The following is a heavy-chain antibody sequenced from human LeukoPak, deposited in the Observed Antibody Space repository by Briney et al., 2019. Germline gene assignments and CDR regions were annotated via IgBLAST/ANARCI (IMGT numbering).Heavy chain of an antibody. D-gene: IGHD3-10*01. CDR2: ISGSGGST. CDR3: ARGRSGSHHFDS. Sequence: GGSLSLSCAASGFTFSSYAMSWVRQAPGKGLEWVSAISGSGGSTYYADSVKGRFTISRDNSKNTLYLQMNSLRADDTAVYYCARGRSGSHHFDSWGQGTLVTVPS. J-gene: IGHJ4*02. V-gene: IGHV3-23*01. CDR1: GFTFSSYA.